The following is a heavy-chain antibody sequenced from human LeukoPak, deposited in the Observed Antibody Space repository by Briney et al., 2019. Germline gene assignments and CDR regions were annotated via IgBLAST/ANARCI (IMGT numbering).Heavy chain of an antibody. J-gene: IGHJ4*02. D-gene: IGHD4-17*01. V-gene: IGHV3-30*18. CDR2: TSYDGGNK. CDR3: AKDRQADYGDFDSPDY. CDR1: GFTFNNYG. Sequence: GRSLRLSCAAAGFTFNNYGMHWVRQAPGKGLEWVAVTSYDGGNKYYADSVKGRFSISRDNSKNTLYLQMNSLRTEDTAVYYCAKDRQADYGDFDSPDYWGQGTLVTVSS.